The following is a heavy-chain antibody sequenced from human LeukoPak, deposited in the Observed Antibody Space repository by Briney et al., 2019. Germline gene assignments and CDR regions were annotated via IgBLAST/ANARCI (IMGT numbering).Heavy chain of an antibody. CDR2: IYPDDSDT. D-gene: IGHD2-8*01. V-gene: IGHV5-51*01. J-gene: IGHJ5*02. CDR3: ARSAGDCSNGVCYSYNWFDP. Sequence: GESLKISCQGSGHSFTNSWIAWVRRKPGKGLEWMGLIYPDDSDTRYSPSFQGQVTISADKSISVAYLQWNGLKASDTAMYYCARSAGDCSNGVCYSYNWFDPWGQGTLVTVSS. CDR1: GHSFTNSW.